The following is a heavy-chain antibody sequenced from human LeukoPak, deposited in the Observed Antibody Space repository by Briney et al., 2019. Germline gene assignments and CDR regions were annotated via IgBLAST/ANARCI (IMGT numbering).Heavy chain of an antibody. Sequence: SRTLSLTFAISGDSLSIKSAGWGWVRQSPRGGIEWVGRTYYRSKSSNDYAASVKSRITVNPDTSKNQFSLQLSSVPPEDTAVYYCARSPAATFDSWGQGTLVTVSS. D-gene: IGHD2-2*01. J-gene: IGHJ4*02. CDR1: GDSLSIKSAG. CDR3: ARSPAATFDS. V-gene: IGHV6-1*01. CDR2: TYYRSKSSN.